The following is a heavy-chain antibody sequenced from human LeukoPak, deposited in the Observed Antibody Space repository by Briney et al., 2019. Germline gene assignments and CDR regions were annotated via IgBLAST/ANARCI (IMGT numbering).Heavy chain of an antibody. Sequence: GRSLRLSCAASGFTFSSYSMNWVRQAPGKGLEWVSYISSSSSTIYYADSVKGRFTISRDNAKNSLYLQMNSLRAEDTAVYYCARERVVVAARYYYYYMDVWGKGTTVTVSS. J-gene: IGHJ6*03. CDR2: ISSSSSTI. D-gene: IGHD2-15*01. CDR3: ARERVVVAARYYYYYMDV. V-gene: IGHV3-48*01. CDR1: GFTFSSYS.